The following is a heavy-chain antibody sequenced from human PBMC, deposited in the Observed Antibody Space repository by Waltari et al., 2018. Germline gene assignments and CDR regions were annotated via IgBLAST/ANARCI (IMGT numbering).Heavy chain of an antibody. V-gene: IGHV1-3*03. CDR3: ARTPRRLAPYFDY. CDR2: INAGNGNT. CDR1: GYTFTSYA. J-gene: IGHJ4*02. D-gene: IGHD2-15*01. Sequence: QVQLVQSGAEVKKPGASVKVSCKASGYTFTSYAMHWMLQAPGQRLEWMGWINAGNGNTKYSQECQGRVTITRDTSASTAYMELSSLRSEDIAVYYCARTPRRLAPYFDYWGQGTLVTVSS.